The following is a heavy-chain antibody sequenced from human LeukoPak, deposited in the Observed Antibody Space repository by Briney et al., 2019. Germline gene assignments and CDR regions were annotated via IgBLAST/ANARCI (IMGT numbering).Heavy chain of an antibody. V-gene: IGHV1-69*05. D-gene: IGHD1-7*01. CDR3: ARFTNWNYGSYFDY. CDR1: GGTFSSYA. CDR2: IIPIFGTA. Sequence: SVKVSCKASGGTFSSYAISWVRQAPGQGLEWMGGIIPIFGTANYAQKFQGRVTITTDESTSTAYMELSSLRSEDTAVYYCARFTNWNYGSYFDYWGQGTLVTVSS. J-gene: IGHJ4*02.